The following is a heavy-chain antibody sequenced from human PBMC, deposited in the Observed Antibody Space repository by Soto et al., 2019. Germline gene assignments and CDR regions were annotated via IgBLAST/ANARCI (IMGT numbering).Heavy chain of an antibody. CDR1: GFSLSNARMG. CDR2: IFSNDEK. CDR3: ARIRIFRVPAAGTWFDP. D-gene: IGHD6-13*01. V-gene: IGHV2-26*01. Sequence: QVTLKESGPVLVKPTENLTLTCTVSGFSLSNARMGVSWIRQPPGKALEWLAHIFSNDEKSYSTSLKSRLTISKDTSKSQVVLTMTNMDPVDTATYYCARIRIFRVPAAGTWFDPWGQGTLVTVSS. J-gene: IGHJ5*02.